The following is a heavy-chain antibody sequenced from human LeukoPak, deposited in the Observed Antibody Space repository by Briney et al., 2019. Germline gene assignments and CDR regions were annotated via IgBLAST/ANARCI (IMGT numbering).Heavy chain of an antibody. CDR1: GFTFSSYG. J-gene: IGHJ6*03. CDR2: IWYDGSNK. D-gene: IGHD4-11*01. CDR3: AKALTTGYYYYMDV. Sequence: QPGGSLRLSCAASGFTFSSYGMHWVRQAPGKGLEWVAVIWYDGSNKYYADSVKGRFTISRDNSKNTLYLQMNSLRAEDTAVYYCAKALTTGYYYYMDVWGKGTTVTVSS. V-gene: IGHV3-33*06.